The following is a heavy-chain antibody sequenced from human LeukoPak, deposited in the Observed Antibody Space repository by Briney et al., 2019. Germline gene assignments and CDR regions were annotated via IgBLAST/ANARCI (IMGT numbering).Heavy chain of an antibody. J-gene: IGHJ3*02. D-gene: IGHD2-15*01. Sequence: PGRSLRLSCAASGFTFSSYGIHWVRQAPGKGLEWVAVIWYDGSNKYYADSVKGRFTISRDNSKNTLYLEMNSLRVEDTAVYYCARGGFSLAARDDALDMWGQGTMVTVSS. CDR3: ARGGFSLAARDDALDM. V-gene: IGHV3-33*01. CDR2: IWYDGSNK. CDR1: GFTFSSYG.